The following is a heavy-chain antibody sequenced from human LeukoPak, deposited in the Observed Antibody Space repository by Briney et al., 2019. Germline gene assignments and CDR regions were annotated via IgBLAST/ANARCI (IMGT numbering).Heavy chain of an antibody. V-gene: IGHV4-30-2*01. J-gene: IGHJ5*02. CDR3: AREVSNWFDP. D-gene: IGHD2/OR15-2a*01. CDR2: IYHSGST. CDR1: GGSISSGGYS. Sequence: SETLSLTCAVSGGSISSGGYSWSWIRQPPGKGLEWIGYIYHSGSTYYNPSLKSRVTISVDRSKNQFSLKLSSVTAAGTAVYYCAREVSNWFDPWGQGTLVTVSS.